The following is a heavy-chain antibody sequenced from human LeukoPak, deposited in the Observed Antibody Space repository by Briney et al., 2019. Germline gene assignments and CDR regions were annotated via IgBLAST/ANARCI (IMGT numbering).Heavy chain of an antibody. CDR3: ARRPGIAVAGSFDY. CDR2: IYHSGST. J-gene: IGHJ4*02. D-gene: IGHD6-19*01. V-gene: IGHV4-4*02. Sequence: SETLSLTCAVSGGSISSSNWWSWVRQPPGKGLEWIGEIYHSGSTNYNPSLKSRVTISVDKSKNQFSLKLSSVTAADTAVYYCARRPGIAVAGSFDYWGQGTLVAVSS. CDR1: GGSISSSNW.